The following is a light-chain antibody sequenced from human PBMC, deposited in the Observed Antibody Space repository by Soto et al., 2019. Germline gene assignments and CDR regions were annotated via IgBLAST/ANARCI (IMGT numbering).Light chain of an antibody. J-gene: IGKJ2*01. Sequence: DTVLTQSPGTLSLSPGETATLSCRTSQNIRSNYLAWYQQRTGQAPRLLIYGASNRAGGIPDRFSGSGSGTDSTLTITRLQLHHFAVLYCQQYGCSPRTFGQGTRLEIK. V-gene: IGKV3-20*01. CDR3: QQYGCSPRT. CDR1: QNIRSNY. CDR2: GAS.